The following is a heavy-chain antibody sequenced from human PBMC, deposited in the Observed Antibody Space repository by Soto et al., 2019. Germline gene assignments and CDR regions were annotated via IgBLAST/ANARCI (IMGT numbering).Heavy chain of an antibody. CDR2: ISVSGAST. CDR1: GLSFSSYA. D-gene: IGHD6-19*01. Sequence: AGGSLRLSCAASGLSFSSYAMSWVRQAPGKGLEWVSSISVSGASTYSADSVKGRFTISRDNSKNTLYLQMTSLRVEDTAIYYCAKDDPALAGIDFDHWGPGTLVTVSS. CDR3: AKDDPALAGIDFDH. V-gene: IGHV3-23*01. J-gene: IGHJ4*02.